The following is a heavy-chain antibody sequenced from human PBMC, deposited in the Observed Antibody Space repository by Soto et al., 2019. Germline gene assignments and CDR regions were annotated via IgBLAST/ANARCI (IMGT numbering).Heavy chain of an antibody. Sequence: QITLRESGPTLVKPTQTLTLTCTFSGFSLSTSGVGVGWIRQPPGKPLEWLALIYWDDDKRYSPSLKTRLSITKDTSKNQVVLTITNIDPVDTATYYCAHNGFGELNYGRDVWGQGTTVTVSS. CDR2: IYWDDDK. J-gene: IGHJ6*02. CDR3: AHNGFGELNYGRDV. D-gene: IGHD3-10*01. CDR1: GFSLSTSGVG. V-gene: IGHV2-5*02.